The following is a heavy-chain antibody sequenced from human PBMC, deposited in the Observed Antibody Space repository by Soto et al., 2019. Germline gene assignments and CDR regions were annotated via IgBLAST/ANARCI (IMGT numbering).Heavy chain of an antibody. J-gene: IGHJ5*02. Sequence: ASVKVSCKASGCTFTSYGINWVRQAPGQGLEWMGWISTYSGNTNYAQKIQGRVTMTTDTSTSTAYMELRSLRSDDTAVYYCARVVPGAEAWFGPWGQGTLVTVSS. D-gene: IGHD2-2*01. V-gene: IGHV1-18*04. CDR2: ISTYSGNT. CDR3: ARVVPGAEAWFGP. CDR1: GCTFTSYG.